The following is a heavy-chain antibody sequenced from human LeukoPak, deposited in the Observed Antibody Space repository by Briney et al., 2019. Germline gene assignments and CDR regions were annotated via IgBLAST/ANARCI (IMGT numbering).Heavy chain of an antibody. CDR1: GYTFTGYY. J-gene: IGHJ4*02. CDR2: INPNSGGT. D-gene: IGHD6-6*01. Sequence: ASVTVSCKASGYTFTGYYMHWVRQAPGQGLEWMGRINPNSGGTNYAQRFQGRVTMTRDTSISTAYMELSRLRSDDTAVYYCARDSSSSDFDYWGQGTLVTVSS. V-gene: IGHV1-2*06. CDR3: ARDSSSSDFDY.